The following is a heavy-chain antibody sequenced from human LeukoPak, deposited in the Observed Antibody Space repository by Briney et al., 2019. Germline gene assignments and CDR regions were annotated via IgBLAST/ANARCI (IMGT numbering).Heavy chain of an antibody. CDR3: AKGHYPDVSCGGDCYYSY. CDR1: GFALNAFA. CDR2: TSAGGGNT. V-gene: IGHV3-23*01. J-gene: IGHJ4*02. Sequence: PGGTLRLSCAASGFALNAFAMTWVRQAPGKGLEWVSATSAGGGNTYYADSVKGRFTISRDHSKNTLYLQTDSLRAEDTAVYYCAKGHYPDVSCGGDCYYSYWGQGTLVTVSS. D-gene: IGHD2-21*02.